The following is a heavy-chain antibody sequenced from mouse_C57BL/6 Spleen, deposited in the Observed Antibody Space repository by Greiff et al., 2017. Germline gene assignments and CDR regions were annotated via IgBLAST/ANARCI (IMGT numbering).Heavy chain of an antibody. CDR3: ASPYYDYLAWFAY. CDR1: GFSLTSYG. J-gene: IGHJ3*01. CDR2: IWSGGST. D-gene: IGHD2-4*01. Sequence: VQLQESGPGLVQPSQSLSITCTVSGFSLTSYGVHWVRQSPGKGLEWLGVIWSGGSTDYNAAFISRLSISKDNSKSQVFFKMNSLQADDTAIYXCASPYYDYLAWFAYWGQGTLVTVSA. V-gene: IGHV2-2*01.